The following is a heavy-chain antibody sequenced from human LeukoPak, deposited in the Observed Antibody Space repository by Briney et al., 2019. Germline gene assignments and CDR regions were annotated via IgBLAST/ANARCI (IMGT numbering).Heavy chain of an antibody. CDR1: GFTFSNYA. D-gene: IGHD3-9*01. CDR3: AKWGDYDVSTGYYVPDY. V-gene: IGHV3-23*01. Sequence: GGSLRLSSAASGFTFSNYAMSWVRQAPGKGLEWVSAILGSGGSTYYADSVKGRFTVSRDNSKSTLYLQMNSLRAEDTALYYCAKWGDYDVSTGYYVPDYWGQGTLVTVSS. J-gene: IGHJ4*02. CDR2: ILGSGGST.